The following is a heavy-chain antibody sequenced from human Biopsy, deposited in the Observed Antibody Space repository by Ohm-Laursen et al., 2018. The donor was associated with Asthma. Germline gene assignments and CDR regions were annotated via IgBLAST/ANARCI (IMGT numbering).Heavy chain of an antibody. J-gene: IGHJ6*02. CDR2: ISGNGDNT. V-gene: IGHV3-23*01. D-gene: IGHD1-26*01. CDR3: AKDKVGAANSYQYGMDV. Sequence: SLRLSCAASEFPFSSYAMNWVRQAPGKGLEWVSSISGNGDNTHYSDSVQGRFIISRDNSKNTPYLQMNSLRVEDTAIYFCAKDKVGAANSYQYGMDVWGQGTTVTVSS. CDR1: EFPFSSYA.